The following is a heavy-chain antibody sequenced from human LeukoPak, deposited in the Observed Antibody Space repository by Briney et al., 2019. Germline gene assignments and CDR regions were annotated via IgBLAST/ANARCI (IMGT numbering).Heavy chain of an antibody. CDR1: GFTFSSYW. Sequence: GGSLRLSCAASGFTFSSYWMHWVRHAPGKGLVWVSRINSDGSSTSYADSVKGRLTISRDNAKNTLYLQMNSLRAEDTAVYYCARVREPYYYYGMDVWGQGTTVTVSS. J-gene: IGHJ6*02. CDR2: INSDGSST. CDR3: ARVREPYYYYGMDV. V-gene: IGHV3-74*01.